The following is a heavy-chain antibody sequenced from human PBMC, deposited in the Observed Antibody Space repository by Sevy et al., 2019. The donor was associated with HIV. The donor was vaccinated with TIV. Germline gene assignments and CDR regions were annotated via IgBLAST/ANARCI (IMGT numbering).Heavy chain of an antibody. CDR2: ISSNGGTT. Sequence: GGSLRLSCSASGISLIYYSMHWVRQAPGKGLEYVSAISSNGGTTYYAGSVKGRFTIARDNSKNTLYLEMRSLRVEDTAMYHCVASFCGGDSYSDLGTVDQWGQRTLVTVSS. D-gene: IGHD2-21*02. V-gene: IGHV3-64D*06. CDR3: VASFCGGDSYSDLGTVDQ. CDR1: GISLIYYS. J-gene: IGHJ1*01.